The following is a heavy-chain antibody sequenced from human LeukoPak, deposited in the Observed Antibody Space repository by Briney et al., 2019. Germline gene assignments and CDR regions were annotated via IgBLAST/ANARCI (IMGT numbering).Heavy chain of an antibody. D-gene: IGHD2-15*01. Sequence: GGSLRLSCAASGFTVSSSYMYWVRQAPGKGLEWVSFFYRGETTYYAESVRGRFTISRDISKNTLYLLMNSLIPEDTAVYYCAREVVSIPSYFESWGQGTRVIVSS. CDR3: AREVVSIPSYFES. V-gene: IGHV3-53*01. CDR1: GFTVSSSY. J-gene: IGHJ4*02. CDR2: FYRGETT.